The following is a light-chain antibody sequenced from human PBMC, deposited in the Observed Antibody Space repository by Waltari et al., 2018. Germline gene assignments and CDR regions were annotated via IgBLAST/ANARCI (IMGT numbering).Light chain of an antibody. CDR1: QTISYN. CDR3: QHYHQWPPYT. J-gene: IGKJ2*01. V-gene: IGKV3-15*01. Sequence: EIVLTQSPSTLSVSPGERAILSCRASQTISYNLAWYQPRPGQPPRLLIYGASARAAAIPVRFSGSGSGTEFTLTISGLQSEDFAVYYCQHYHQWPPYTFGQGTKVE. CDR2: GAS.